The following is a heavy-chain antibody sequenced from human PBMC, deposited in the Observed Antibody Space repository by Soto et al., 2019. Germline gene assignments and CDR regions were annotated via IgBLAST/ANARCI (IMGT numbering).Heavy chain of an antibody. CDR3: ARGGYSYRNDY. D-gene: IGHD5-18*01. CDR1: GGSISSSNW. Sequence: PSETLSLTCAVSGGSISSSNWWSWVRQPPGKGLEWIGEIYHSGSTNYNPSLKRRVTISVDKSKNQFSLKLGSVTAADTAVYYCARGGYSYRNDYWGQGTLVTVSS. J-gene: IGHJ4*02. CDR2: IYHSGST. V-gene: IGHV4-4*02.